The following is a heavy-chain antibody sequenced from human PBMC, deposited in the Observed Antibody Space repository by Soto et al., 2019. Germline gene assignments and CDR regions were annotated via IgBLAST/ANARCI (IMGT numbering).Heavy chain of an antibody. Sequence: GGSLRLSCAASGFTFSSYWMRWVRQAPGKGLVWVSRINSDGSSTSYADSVKGRFTISRGNAKNTLYLQMNSLRAEDTAVYYCARDDGYREVSDYWGQGTLVTVSS. CDR3: ARDDGYREVSDY. CDR2: INSDGSST. J-gene: IGHJ4*02. CDR1: GFTFSSYW. D-gene: IGHD5-12*01. V-gene: IGHV3-74*01.